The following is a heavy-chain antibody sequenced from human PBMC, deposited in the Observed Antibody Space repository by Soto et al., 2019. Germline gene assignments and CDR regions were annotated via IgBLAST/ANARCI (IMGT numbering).Heavy chain of an antibody. CDR3: ARLGDCGGDCYTYGYAFDI. CDR2: IYYSGST. D-gene: IGHD2-21*02. CDR1: GGSISSSSYY. Sequence: SETLSVTCTVSGGSISSSSYYWGWLRQPPGKGLEWIATIYYSGSTYYNPSLKSRVTISVDTSKNQFSLKLTSVTAADTAVYYCARLGDCGGDCYTYGYAFDIWGQGTMVTVSS. V-gene: IGHV4-39*01. J-gene: IGHJ3*02.